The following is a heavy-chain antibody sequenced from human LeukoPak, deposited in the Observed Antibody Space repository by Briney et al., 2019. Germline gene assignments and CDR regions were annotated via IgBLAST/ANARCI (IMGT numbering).Heavy chain of an antibody. CDR1: GFTFSSYW. V-gene: IGHV3-74*01. J-gene: IGHJ5*02. Sequence: GGSLRLSCAASGFTFSSYWMHWVRQAPGKGLVWVSRTNSDGSSTSYADSVKGRFTISRDNAKNTLYLQMNSLRVEDTAVYYCARGVGGDSRFDPWGQGTLVTVSS. CDR3: ARGVGGDSRFDP. CDR2: TNSDGSST. D-gene: IGHD1-26*01.